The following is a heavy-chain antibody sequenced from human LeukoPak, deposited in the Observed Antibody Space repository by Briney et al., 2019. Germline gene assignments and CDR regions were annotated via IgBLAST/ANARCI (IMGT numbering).Heavy chain of an antibody. Sequence: GGSLRLSCAASGFTVSSNYMSWVRQAPGKGLEWVSVIYNGGSTYYADSVKGRFTISRDNSKNTLYLQMNSLRAEDTAVYYCAREYDSSGYQSYGMDVWGQGTTVTVSS. CDR3: AREYDSSGYQSYGMDV. V-gene: IGHV3-53*01. D-gene: IGHD3-22*01. CDR2: IYNGGST. CDR1: GFTVSSNY. J-gene: IGHJ6*02.